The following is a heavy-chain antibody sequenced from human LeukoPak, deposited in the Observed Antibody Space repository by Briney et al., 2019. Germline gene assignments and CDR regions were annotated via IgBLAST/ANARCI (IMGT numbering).Heavy chain of an antibody. CDR1: GFSFSTYA. J-gene: IGHJ3*02. D-gene: IGHD4-17*01. V-gene: IGHV3-23*01. CDR2: VNGNGGST. CDR3: AAYGQDAFDI. Sequence: SGGSLRLSCAASGFSFSTYAMSWVRQAPGKGLEWVSGVNGNGGSTSYADSVRGRFTIFRDNSKNTVYLQMNSLRVEDTAVYYCAAYGQDAFDIWGQGTMVTVSS.